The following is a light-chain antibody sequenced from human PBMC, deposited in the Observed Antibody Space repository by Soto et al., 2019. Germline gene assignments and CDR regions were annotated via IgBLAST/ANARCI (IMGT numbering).Light chain of an antibody. CDR2: GAS. V-gene: IGKV3D-15*01. CDR3: QQRYSWPIT. Sequence: EIVMTQSPATLSVSPGERATLSCRASQSVNSKLAWYQQKPGRAPRLLIYGASSRATGIPARFSGSGSGTDFTVTISSLEPEDFAVYYCQQRYSWPITFGQGTRLEIK. J-gene: IGKJ5*01. CDR1: QSVNSK.